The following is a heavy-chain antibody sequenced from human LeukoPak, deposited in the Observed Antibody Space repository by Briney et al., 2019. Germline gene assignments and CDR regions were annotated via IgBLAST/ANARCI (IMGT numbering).Heavy chain of an antibody. CDR1: GYSFTSYW. Sequence: GESLKISCKGSGYSFTSYWIAWVRQMPGKGLEWMGIIYPGDSDTRYSPSFQGQVTISADKSINTAYLQWSSLKASDTAMYYCARHYRGGSYSGPFDYWGQGTLVTVSS. J-gene: IGHJ4*02. CDR3: ARHYRGGSYSGPFDY. V-gene: IGHV5-51*01. D-gene: IGHD1-26*01. CDR2: IYPGDSDT.